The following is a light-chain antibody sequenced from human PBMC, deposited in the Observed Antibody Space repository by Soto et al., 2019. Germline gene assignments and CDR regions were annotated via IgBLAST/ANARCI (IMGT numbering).Light chain of an antibody. V-gene: IGLV2-14*01. Sequence: QSVLTQSASVSGSPGQSITISCTGTCSDVGGYNYVSWYQQHPGKAPKLMIYDVSNRPSGVSNRFSGSKSGNTASLTISGLQAEDEADYYCSSYTSSSTYVFGTGTKVTVL. CDR1: CSDVGGYNY. CDR2: DVS. J-gene: IGLJ1*01. CDR3: SSYTSSSTYV.